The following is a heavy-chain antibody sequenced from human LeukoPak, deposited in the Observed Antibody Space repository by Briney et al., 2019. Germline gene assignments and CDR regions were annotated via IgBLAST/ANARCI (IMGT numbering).Heavy chain of an antibody. J-gene: IGHJ1*01. CDR2: IYTSGST. Sequence: SETLSLTCTVSGGSISSGSYYWSWIRQPAGKGLEWIGRIYTSGSTNYNPSLKSRVTISVDTSKNQFSLKLSSVTAADTAAYYCAREYSRLYFQHWGQGTLVTVSS. V-gene: IGHV4-61*02. CDR1: GGSISSGSYY. CDR3: AREYSRLYFQH. D-gene: IGHD6-13*01.